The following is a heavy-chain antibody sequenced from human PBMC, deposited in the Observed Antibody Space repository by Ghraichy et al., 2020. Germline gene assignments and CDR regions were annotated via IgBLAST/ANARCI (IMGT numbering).Heavy chain of an antibody. Sequence: GSLRLSCSVSGGSISSYYWSWIRQPPGKGLEWIGYIYYTGSTNYNPSLTSRVTISVDTSKNQFSLKLTSVTAADTAVYYCARHSGGWFDPWGQGTLVTVSS. J-gene: IGHJ5*02. CDR3: ARHSGGWFDP. CDR1: GGSISSYY. V-gene: IGHV4-59*08. CDR2: IYYTGST.